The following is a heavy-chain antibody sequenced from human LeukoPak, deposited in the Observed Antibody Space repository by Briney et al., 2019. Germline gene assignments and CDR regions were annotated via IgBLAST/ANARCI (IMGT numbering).Heavy chain of an antibody. Sequence: SETLSLTCAVYGGSFSGYYWSWIRQPPGKGLEWIGEINHSGSTNYNPSLKSRVTISVDTSKNQFSLKLSSVTAADTAVYYCAKGGSNYRRYNWFDPWGQGTLVTVSS. CDR2: INHSGST. J-gene: IGHJ5*02. D-gene: IGHD4-11*01. CDR3: AKGGSNYRRYNWFDP. V-gene: IGHV4-34*01. CDR1: GGSFSGYY.